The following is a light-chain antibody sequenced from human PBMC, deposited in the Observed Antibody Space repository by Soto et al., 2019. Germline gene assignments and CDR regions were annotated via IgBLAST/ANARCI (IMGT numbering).Light chain of an antibody. V-gene: IGKV3-15*01. CDR3: QKYNSAPLT. J-gene: IGKJ4*01. CDR2: GAS. CDR1: QSVSSN. Sequence: EMVMTQSPATLSVSPGERATLSCRASQSVSSNLAWYQQKPGQVPRLLIYGASTRATGIPARFSGSGSGTEFTLTISSLQSEDFAVYYCQKYNSAPLTFGGGTRVEIK.